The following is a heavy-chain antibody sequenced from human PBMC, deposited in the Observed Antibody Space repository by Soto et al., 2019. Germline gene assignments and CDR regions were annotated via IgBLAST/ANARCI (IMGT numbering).Heavy chain of an antibody. V-gene: IGHV4-30-4*01. CDR3: ARDGRYYSSGWLGRENGFAFDI. J-gene: IGHJ3*02. CDR1: GGSISSGDYY. CDR2: IYYSGST. Sequence: SETLSLTCTVSGGSISSGDYYWSWIRQPPEKGLEWIGYIYYSGSTYYNPSLKSRVTISVDTSKNQFSLKLSSVTAADTAVYYCARDGRYYSSGWLGRENGFAFDIWGQGTMVTVSS. D-gene: IGHD6-19*01.